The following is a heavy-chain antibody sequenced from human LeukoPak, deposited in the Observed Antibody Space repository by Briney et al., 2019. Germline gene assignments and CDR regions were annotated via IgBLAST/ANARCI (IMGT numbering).Heavy chain of an antibody. CDR3: AKDYGDGSGSYYHFEY. D-gene: IGHD3-10*01. CDR2: ISGSGGIT. Sequence: QPGGSLRLSCAASGFTFSSYAMSWVRQAPGKGLEWVSGISGSGGITYYADSVRGRFTISRDNSKNTLYLQMNSLRVEDTAVYYCAKDYGDGSGSYYHFEYWGQGTLVTVSS. J-gene: IGHJ4*02. CDR1: GFTFSSYA. V-gene: IGHV3-23*01.